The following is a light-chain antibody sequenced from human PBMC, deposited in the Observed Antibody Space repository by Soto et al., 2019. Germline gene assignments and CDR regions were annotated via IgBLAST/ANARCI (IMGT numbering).Light chain of an antibody. CDR2: DSY. Sequence: EVVLTQSPDTLSLSPGERATLSCRTSHSVDIYLAWYQQKPGQAPRLLIYDSYNRVTGIPTRFSGILSGTDFTLTISSLEPSDSAVYYCQQRKYWPPLTFGGGTNVEIK. CDR3: QQRKYWPPLT. V-gene: IGKV3-11*01. J-gene: IGKJ4*01. CDR1: HSVDIY.